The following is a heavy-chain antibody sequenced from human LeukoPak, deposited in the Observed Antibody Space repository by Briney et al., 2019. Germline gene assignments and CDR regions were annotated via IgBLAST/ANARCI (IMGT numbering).Heavy chain of an antibody. CDR3: ARDNYFDSSAYTDS. V-gene: IGHV4-34*01. Sequence: SETLSLTCAVYGEPFNGYYWNWIRQSPGKGLEWIGEINHSGSTNYNPSLKSRVTISVDTSKNQFSLKLNSVTAADTAVYYCARDNYFDSSAYTDSWGQGTLVTVSS. CDR2: INHSGST. CDR1: GEPFNGYY. J-gene: IGHJ4*02. D-gene: IGHD3-22*01.